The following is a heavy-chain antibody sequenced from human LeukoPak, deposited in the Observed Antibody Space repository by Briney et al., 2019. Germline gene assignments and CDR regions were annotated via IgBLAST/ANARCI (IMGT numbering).Heavy chain of an antibody. CDR2: ISSSGSTI. CDR3: ARGNLYYDSSGYYNQPFDY. CDR1: GFTFGDYY. V-gene: IGHV3-11*01. D-gene: IGHD3-22*01. Sequence: PGGSLRLSCAASGFTFGDYYMSWIRQAPGKGLEWVSYISSSGSTIYYADSVKGRFTISRDNAKNSLYLQMNSLRAEDTAVYYCARGNLYYDSSGYYNQPFDYWGQGTLVTVSS. J-gene: IGHJ4*02.